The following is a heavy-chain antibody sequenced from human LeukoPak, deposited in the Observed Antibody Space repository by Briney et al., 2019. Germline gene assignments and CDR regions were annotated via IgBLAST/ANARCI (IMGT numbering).Heavy chain of an antibody. CDR1: GFTFSSYG. CDR3: AKARVRAHGPVWFGDRG. J-gene: IGHJ4*02. CDR2: IRYDGSNK. V-gene: IGHV3-30*02. D-gene: IGHD3-10*01. Sequence: GGSLRLSCAASGFTFSSYGMHWVRQAPGKGLEWVAFIRYDGSNKYYADSVKGRFTISRDNSKNTLYLQMNSLRAEDTAVYYCAKARVRAHGPVWFGDRGWGQGTLVTVSS.